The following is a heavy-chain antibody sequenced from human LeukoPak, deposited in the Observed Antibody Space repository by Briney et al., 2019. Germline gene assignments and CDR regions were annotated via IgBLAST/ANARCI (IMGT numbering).Heavy chain of an antibody. CDR1: GFTFSSFA. CDR2: IRGGGAAT. CDR3: GRDPNGDYVGAFEF. J-gene: IGHJ3*01. Sequence: GGSLRLSCAASGFTFSSFAMTWVRQFPGKGLEWVSSIRGGGAATGYADSVRGRFTIFRDNSKNTLYLQMNSLRAEDSAVYFCGRDPNGDYVGAFEFWGQGTLVTVSS. V-gene: IGHV3-23*01. D-gene: IGHD4-17*01.